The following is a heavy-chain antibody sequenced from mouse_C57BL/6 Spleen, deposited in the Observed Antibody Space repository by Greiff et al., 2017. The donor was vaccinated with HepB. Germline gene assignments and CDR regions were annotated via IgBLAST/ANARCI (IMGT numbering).Heavy chain of an antibody. CDR3: ARLIPSVFDY. J-gene: IGHJ2*01. CDR2: IYPGDGDT. D-gene: IGHD3-1*01. CDR1: GYAFSSSW. V-gene: IGHV1-82*01. Sequence: VQRVESGPELVKPGASVKISCKASGYAFSSSWMNWVKQRPGKGLEWIGRIYPGDGDTNYNGKFKGKATLTADKSSSTAYMQLSSLTSEDSAVYFCARLIPSVFDYWGQGTTLTVSS.